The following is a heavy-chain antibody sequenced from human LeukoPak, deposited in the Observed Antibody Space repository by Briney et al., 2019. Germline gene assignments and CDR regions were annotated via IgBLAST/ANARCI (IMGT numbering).Heavy chain of an antibody. CDR3: AKNDFWSGYDY. Sequence: GGSLRLSCAASGFTFSSYGINWVRQAPGKGLERVSFIGTTSSYIYYADSVKGRFTISRDNSKNTLYLQMNSLRAEDTAVYYCAKNDFWSGYDYWGQGTLVTVSS. J-gene: IGHJ4*02. CDR1: GFTFSSYG. V-gene: IGHV3-21*04. CDR2: IGTTSSYI. D-gene: IGHD3-3*01.